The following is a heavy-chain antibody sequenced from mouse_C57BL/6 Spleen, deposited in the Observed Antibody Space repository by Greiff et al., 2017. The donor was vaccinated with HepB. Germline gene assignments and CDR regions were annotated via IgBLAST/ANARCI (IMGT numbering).Heavy chain of an antibody. CDR2: INPNYGTT. V-gene: IGHV1-39*01. J-gene: IGHJ4*01. D-gene: IGHD1-1*01. CDR3: AGRYYYGSSYDAMDY. CDR1: GYSFTDYN. Sequence: EVQLQQSGPELVKPGASVKISCKASGYSFTDYNMNWVKQSNGKSLEWIGVINPNYGTTSYNQKFKGKATLTVDQSSSTAYMQLNSLTSEDSAVYYCAGRYYYGSSYDAMDYWGQGTSVTVSS.